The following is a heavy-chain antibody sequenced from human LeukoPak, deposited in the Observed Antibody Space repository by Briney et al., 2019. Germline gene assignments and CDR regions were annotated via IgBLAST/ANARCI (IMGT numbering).Heavy chain of an antibody. J-gene: IGHJ4*02. V-gene: IGHV3-33*08. Sequence: GGSLRLSCATSGFAFSNYEFNWVRQAPGKGLEWVAFIWSDGNNKYYADSVKGRFTISRDISKNTVYLQMNSLRAEDTAVYYCARVCRERVGDYYFDYWGQGTLVTVSS. CDR3: ARVCRERVGDYYFDY. D-gene: IGHD4-17*01. CDR2: IWSDGNNK. CDR1: GFAFSNYE.